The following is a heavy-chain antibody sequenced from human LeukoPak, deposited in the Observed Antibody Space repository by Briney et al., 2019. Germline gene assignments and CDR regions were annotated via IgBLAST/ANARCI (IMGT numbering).Heavy chain of an antibody. Sequence: RPGGSLRLSCAASGFMFSSFWMSWVRQAPGKGLEWVAHIKEDGSMQGYVDSVKGRFTISRDNAKNSVYLQMNSLRAEDTAVYYCARVVTWFDPWGQGSLVTVSS. CDR1: GFMFSSFW. CDR3: ARVVTWFDP. J-gene: IGHJ5*02. V-gene: IGHV3-7*04. CDR2: IKEDGSMQ.